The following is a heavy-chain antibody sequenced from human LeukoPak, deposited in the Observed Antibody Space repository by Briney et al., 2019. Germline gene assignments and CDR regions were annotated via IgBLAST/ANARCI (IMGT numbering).Heavy chain of an antibody. CDR1: GYSISSGYY. V-gene: IGHV4-38-2*02. Sequence: SETLSLTCTVPGYSISSGYYWGWLRQPPGKGLEWIGSIYHSGSTYYNPSLKSRVTISVDTSKNQFSLKLSSVTAADTAVYYCARLAVETFDYWGQGTLVTVSS. CDR2: IYHSGST. CDR3: ARLAVETFDY. J-gene: IGHJ4*02.